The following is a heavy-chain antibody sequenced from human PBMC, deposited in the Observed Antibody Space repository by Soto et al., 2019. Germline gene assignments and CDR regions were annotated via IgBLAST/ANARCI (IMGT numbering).Heavy chain of an antibody. J-gene: IGHJ4*02. CDR3: ARGFPPYSGSAIDY. D-gene: IGHD1-26*01. CDR1: GGSISSGGYY. V-gene: IGHV4-31*03. CDR2: IYYSGST. Sequence: QVQLQESGPGLVKPSQTLSLTCTVSGGSISSGGYYWSWIRQHPGKGLEWIGYIYYSGSTYYNPSLKNRVTISVDTSKNQFSLKLSSVTAADTAVYYCARGFPPYSGSAIDYWGQGTLVTVSS.